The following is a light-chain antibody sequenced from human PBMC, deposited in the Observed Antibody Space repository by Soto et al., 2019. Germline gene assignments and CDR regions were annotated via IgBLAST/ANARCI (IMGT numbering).Light chain of an antibody. CDR1: SNDIGAYKY. V-gene: IGLV2-14*01. CDR3: SSYTTGSTLYV. J-gene: IGLJ1*01. CDR2: EVS. Sequence: QSVLTQPASVSGCPGQSITISCTGSSNDIGAYKYVSWYQQYPGKAPKLIIFEVSNRPSGVSNRFSGSKSGNTASLTIAGLQAEDEADYHCSSYTTGSTLYVFGGGTKVT.